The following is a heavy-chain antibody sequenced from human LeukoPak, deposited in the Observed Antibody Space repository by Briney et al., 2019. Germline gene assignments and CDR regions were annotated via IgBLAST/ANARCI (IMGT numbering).Heavy chain of an antibody. Sequence: TGGSLRLSCATSGFTFSSYWMHWVRQAPGKGLVWVSRINRDGRATTHADSVKGRFSISRDNAKNSLYLQMNSLRAEDSAVYYCARDDRDGYNYFAYWGQGTLVTVSS. D-gene: IGHD5-24*01. CDR1: GFTFSSYW. CDR3: ARDDRDGYNYFAY. CDR2: INRDGRAT. J-gene: IGHJ4*02. V-gene: IGHV3-74*01.